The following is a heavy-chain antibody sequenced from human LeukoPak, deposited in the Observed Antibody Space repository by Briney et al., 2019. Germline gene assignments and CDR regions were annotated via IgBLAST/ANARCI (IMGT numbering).Heavy chain of an antibody. V-gene: IGHV1-24*01. CDR2: FDPEDGET. D-gene: IGHD1-7*01. J-gene: IGHJ6*02. CDR3: ATAFKLELSYYYYGMDV. CDR1: GYTLTELS. Sequence: ASVKVSCKVSGYTLTELSMHWVRQAPGKGLEWMGGFDPEDGETIYAQKFQGRVTMTEDTSTDTAYMELSSLRSEDTAEYYCATAFKLELSYYYYGMDVWGQGTTVTVSS.